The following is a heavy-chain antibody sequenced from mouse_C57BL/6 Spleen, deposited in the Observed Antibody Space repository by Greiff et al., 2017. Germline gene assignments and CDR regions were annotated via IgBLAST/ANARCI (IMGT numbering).Heavy chain of an antibody. CDR2: IYPRSGNT. V-gene: IGHV1-81*01. CDR3: ARWSTVVEDY. Sequence: QVQLKQSGAELARPGASVKLSCKASGYTFTSYGISWVKQRPGQGLEWIGEIYPRSGNTYYNEKFKGKATLTADKSSSTANMELRSLTSEDSAVYVCARWSTVVEDYWGQGTTLTVAS. CDR1: GYTFTSYG. J-gene: IGHJ2*01. D-gene: IGHD1-1*01.